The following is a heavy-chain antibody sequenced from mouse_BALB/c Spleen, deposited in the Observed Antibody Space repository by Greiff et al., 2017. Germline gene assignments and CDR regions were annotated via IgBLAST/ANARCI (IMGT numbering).Heavy chain of an antibody. CDR3: SIWDYAMDY. V-gene: IGHV1S81*02. D-gene: IGHD4-1*01. J-gene: IGHJ4*01. Sequence: QVQLKQSGAELVKPGASVKLSCKASGNTFTSYYMYWVKQRPGQGLEWIGEINPSNGGTNFNEKFKSKATLTVDKSSSTAYMQLSSLTSEDSAVYYCSIWDYAMDYWGQGTSVTVSS. CDR1: GNTFTSYY. CDR2: INPSNGGT.